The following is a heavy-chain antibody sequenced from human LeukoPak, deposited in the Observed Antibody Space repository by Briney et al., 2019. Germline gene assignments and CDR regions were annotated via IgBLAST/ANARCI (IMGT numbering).Heavy chain of an antibody. CDR2: ISPYNGNT. CDR3: ARKLYDSSRYGQTYYFDY. D-gene: IGHD3-22*01. Sequence: ASVKVSCKASGYTFTSYGISWVRQAPGQGLEWMGWISPYNGNTNYAQKLQGRVTMTTDTSMSTAYMDLRSLRSDDTAVYYCARKLYDSSRYGQTYYFDYWGQGTLVTVSS. CDR1: GYTFTSYG. V-gene: IGHV1-18*01. J-gene: IGHJ4*02.